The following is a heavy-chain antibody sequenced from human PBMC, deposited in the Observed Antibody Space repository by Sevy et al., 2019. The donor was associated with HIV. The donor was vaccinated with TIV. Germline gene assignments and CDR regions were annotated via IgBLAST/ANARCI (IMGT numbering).Heavy chain of an antibody. J-gene: IGHJ4*02. CDR2: INLDGSET. CDR3: ARLFYGSADY. D-gene: IGHD3-10*01. Sequence: EGSLRLSCAASGFTFSSYWMSWVHQAPGKALEWLATINLDGSETFYVDSVKGRFTISRHNPRKSVYLQMTSLSAEDTAVYYSARLFYGSADYWGQGTLVTVSS. V-gene: IGHV3-7*01. CDR1: GFTFSSYW.